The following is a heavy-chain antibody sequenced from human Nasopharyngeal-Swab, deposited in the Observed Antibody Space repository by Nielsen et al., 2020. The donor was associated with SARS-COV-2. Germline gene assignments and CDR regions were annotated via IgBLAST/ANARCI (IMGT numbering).Heavy chain of an antibody. CDR1: GYSFTSYW. J-gene: IGHJ4*02. Sequence: GGSLRLSCKGSGYSFTSYWIGWVRQMPGKGLEWMGIIYPGDSDTRYSPSFQGQVTISADKSISTAYLQWSSLKASDTAMYYFASLSSGYYLGYWGQGTLVTVSS. D-gene: IGHD3-22*01. CDR2: IYPGDSDT. V-gene: IGHV5-51*01. CDR3: ASLSSGYYLGY.